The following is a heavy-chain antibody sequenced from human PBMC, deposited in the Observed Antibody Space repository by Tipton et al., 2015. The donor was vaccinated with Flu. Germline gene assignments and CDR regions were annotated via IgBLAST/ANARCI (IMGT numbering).Heavy chain of an antibody. J-gene: IGHJ6*02. D-gene: IGHD2/OR15-2a*01. CDR2: ISAYNGNT. CDR3: ARDHSNHYYYYGMDV. CDR1: GYTFTSYG. Sequence: VQLVQSGAEVKKPGASVKVSCKASGYTFTSYGISWVRQAPGQGLEWMGWISAYNGNTNYAQKLQGRVTMTTDTSTSTVYMELRSLRSDDTAVYYCARDHSNHYYYYGMDVWGQGTTVTVSS. V-gene: IGHV1-18*01.